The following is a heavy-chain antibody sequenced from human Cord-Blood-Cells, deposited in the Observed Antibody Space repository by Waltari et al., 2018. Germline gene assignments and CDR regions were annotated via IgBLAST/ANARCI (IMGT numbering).Heavy chain of an antibody. V-gene: IGHV1-24*01. Sequence: QVQLVQSGAEVKKPGASVKVSCTVSGYTLTELTMHWLRQAPGQGLEWMGGFDPEDGETIYAQKFQGRVTMTEDTSTDTAYMELSSLRSEDTAVYYCATAVQYCSSTSCYTRIFDYWGQGTLVTVSS. CDR1: GYTLTELT. CDR3: ATAVQYCSSTSCYTRIFDY. D-gene: IGHD2-2*02. J-gene: IGHJ4*02. CDR2: FDPEDGET.